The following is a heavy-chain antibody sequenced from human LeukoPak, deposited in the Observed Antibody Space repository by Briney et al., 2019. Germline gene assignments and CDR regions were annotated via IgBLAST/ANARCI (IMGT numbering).Heavy chain of an antibody. Sequence: ASVKVSCKASGYTFTGYYMHWVRQAPGQGLEWMGWINPNSGGTNYAQKFQGRVTMTRDTSISTAYMELSRLRSDDTAVYYCAREVAVAGTGGRNWFDPWGQGTLVTVSS. D-gene: IGHD6-19*01. J-gene: IGHJ5*02. CDR2: INPNSGGT. CDR3: AREVAVAGTGGRNWFDP. CDR1: GYTFTGYY. V-gene: IGHV1-2*02.